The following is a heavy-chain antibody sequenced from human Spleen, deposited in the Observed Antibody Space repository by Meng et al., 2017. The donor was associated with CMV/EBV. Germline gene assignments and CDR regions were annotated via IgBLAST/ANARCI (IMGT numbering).Heavy chain of an antibody. V-gene: IGHV3-74*01. D-gene: IGHD3-10*01. CDR1: RFTFSTYW. J-gene: IGHJ6*02. CDR2: INSDGSST. Sequence: GESLKISCAASRFTFSTYWMHWVRQAPGKGLVWVSRINSDGSSTSYADSVKGRLTISRDNAKNTLYLQMNSLRAEDTAVYYCARDHYGSGSYYSHYYYYGMDVWGQGTTVTVSS. CDR3: ARDHYGSGSYYSHYYYYGMDV.